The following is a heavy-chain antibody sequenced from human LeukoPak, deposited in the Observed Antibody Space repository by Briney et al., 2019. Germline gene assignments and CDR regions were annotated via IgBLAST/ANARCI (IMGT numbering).Heavy chain of an antibody. CDR3: ARSAGPRRPGDY. CDR1: GGTFSSYA. J-gene: IGHJ4*02. CDR2: IIPILGIA. D-gene: IGHD3-10*01. V-gene: IGHV1-69*04. Sequence: SVKVSCKASGGTFSSYAISWVRQAPGQGLEWMGRIIPILGIANYAQKFQGRVTITADKSTSTAYMELSSLRSEDTAVYYCARSAGPRRPGDYWGQGTLVTVSS.